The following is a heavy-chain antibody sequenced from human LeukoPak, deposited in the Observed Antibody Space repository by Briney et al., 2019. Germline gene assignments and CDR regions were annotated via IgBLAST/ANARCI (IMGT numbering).Heavy chain of an antibody. CDR1: GFTFSIYW. J-gene: IGHJ4*02. D-gene: IGHD5-18*01. V-gene: IGHV3-74*01. CDR2: INSDASST. CDR3: ARVGYSYGSYYFDY. Sequence: GGSLRLSCAASGFTFSIYWMHWVRQPPGKGLVWVSRINSDASSTTYADSVKGRFTISRDTARNTLYLQMNSLRAEDTAVYYCARVGYSYGSYYFDYWGQGTLVTVSS.